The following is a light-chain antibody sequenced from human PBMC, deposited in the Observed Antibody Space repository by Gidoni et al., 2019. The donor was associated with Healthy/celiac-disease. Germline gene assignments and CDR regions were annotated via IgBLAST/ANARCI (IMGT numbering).Light chain of an antibody. V-gene: IGKV1-33*01. Sequence: DIQMTQSPSSLSASVGDRVTITCQASQDISNYLNWYQQKPGKAPKLLIYDASNVETGVPSRVSGSGSGTDFTVTISSLQPEDIATYYWQQYDNLPCTFGPWTKVDIK. CDR3: QQYDNLPCT. J-gene: IGKJ3*01. CDR2: DAS. CDR1: QDISNY.